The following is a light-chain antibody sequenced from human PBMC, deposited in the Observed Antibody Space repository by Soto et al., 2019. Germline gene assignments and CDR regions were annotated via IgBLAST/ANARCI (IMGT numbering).Light chain of an antibody. CDR1: QSVSSSY. J-gene: IGKJ4*01. V-gene: IGKV3-20*01. Sequence: EIVLTQSPGTLSLSPGERATLSCRASQSVSSSYLAWYQQKPGQAPRLLIYAASSRATGIPDRFSGSGSGTDFTLTISRLEPEDFAVYYCQQYGSSPLTFGGGTKVEIK. CDR3: QQYGSSPLT. CDR2: AAS.